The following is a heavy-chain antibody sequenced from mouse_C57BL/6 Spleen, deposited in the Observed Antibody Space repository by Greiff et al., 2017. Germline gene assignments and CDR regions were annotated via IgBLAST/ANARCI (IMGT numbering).Heavy chain of an antibody. V-gene: IGHV5-12*01. CDR2: ISNGGGST. J-gene: IGHJ4*01. Sequence: EVKLVESGGGLVQPGGSLKLSCAASGFTFSDYYMYWVRQTPEKRLEWVAYISNGGGSTYYPDTVKGRFTISRDNAKNTLYLQTSRLKSEDTTMYYCARGNYYGSSYAMDYWGQGTSVTVSS. CDR1: GFTFSDYY. CDR3: ARGNYYGSSYAMDY. D-gene: IGHD1-1*01.